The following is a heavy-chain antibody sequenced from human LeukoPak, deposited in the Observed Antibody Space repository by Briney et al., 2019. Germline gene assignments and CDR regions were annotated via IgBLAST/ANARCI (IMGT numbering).Heavy chain of an antibody. CDR3: ARGLGYYYDSSGYFGWFDP. CDR1: GGSISSYY. Sequence: SETLSLTCTVSGGSISSYYWSWIRQPPGKGLEWIGYIYYSGSANYNPSLKSRVTISVDTSKNQFSLKLSSVTAADTAVYYCARGLGYYYDSSGYFGWFDPWGQGTLVTVSS. CDR2: IYYSGSA. J-gene: IGHJ5*02. D-gene: IGHD3-22*01. V-gene: IGHV4-59*01.